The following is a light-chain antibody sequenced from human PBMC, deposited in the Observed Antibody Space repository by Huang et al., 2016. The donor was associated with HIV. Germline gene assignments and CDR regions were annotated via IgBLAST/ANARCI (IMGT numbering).Light chain of an antibody. CDR1: QGIGNS. CDR2: ETY. V-gene: IGKV3-15*01. CDR3: QQYHEWPRT. Sequence: ERVLTQSPGTLSVSPGESATLHCRTSQGIGNSLAWYQLKPGQSPRLLIYETYIRASDIPARFRDGGSKIDFTLTSSGLQSEDSAVYYCQQYHEWPRTFGQGTKVEIK. J-gene: IGKJ2*01.